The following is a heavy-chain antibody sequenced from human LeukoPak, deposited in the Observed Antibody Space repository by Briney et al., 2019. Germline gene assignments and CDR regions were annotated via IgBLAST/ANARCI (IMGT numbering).Heavy chain of an antibody. CDR3: AKYVTVKGPPCGLDV. J-gene: IGHJ6*02. D-gene: IGHD1-14*01. CDR1: EFTFSSYA. CDR2: ISASGGST. V-gene: IGHV3-23*01. Sequence: GGSLRLSCAASEFTFSSYAMQWVRQAPGKGLEWVSGISASGGSTYYADSVKGRFTISRDNSKNTLYLQMNSLRAEDTAIYYCAKYVTVKGPPCGLDVWGRGTTVTVSS.